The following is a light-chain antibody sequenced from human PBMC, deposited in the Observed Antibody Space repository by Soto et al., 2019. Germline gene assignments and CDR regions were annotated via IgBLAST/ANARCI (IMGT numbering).Light chain of an antibody. Sequence: DIQMAQSPSAMSSSVGDRVPINCRASQGIANYLAWFQQKPGKVPKRLIYGASNLQSGVPSRFSGSGSGTEFTFTISSLQPEDFATYYCQQSYSTPRTFGQGTKVDI. CDR3: QQSYSTPRT. CDR2: GAS. J-gene: IGKJ1*01. CDR1: QGIANY. V-gene: IGKV1-17*03.